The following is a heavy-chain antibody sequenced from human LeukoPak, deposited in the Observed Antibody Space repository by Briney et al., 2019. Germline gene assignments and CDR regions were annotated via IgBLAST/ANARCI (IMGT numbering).Heavy chain of an antibody. Sequence: GGSLRLSCAASGFAFSDYILDWVRQAPGRGLEWVGRIRRGSNSYTTEYAASVKGRFIISRDHSKNSLYLHMNSLQTEDTAVYHCTRDGGEGGNSAFDIWGQGTKVTVSS. D-gene: IGHD3-16*01. J-gene: IGHJ3*02. CDR2: IRRGSNSYTT. CDR1: GFAFSDYI. V-gene: IGHV3-72*01. CDR3: TRDGGEGGNSAFDI.